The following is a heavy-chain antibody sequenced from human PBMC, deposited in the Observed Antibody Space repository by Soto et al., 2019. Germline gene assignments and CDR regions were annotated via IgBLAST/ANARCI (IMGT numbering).Heavy chain of an antibody. Sequence: QVQLVQSGAEVKKPGASVKVSCKASGYTFTHYGITWVRQAPGQGLEWTGWINAYIGDTKSAQKYQGRVTVTIDTATSTGYMALRSLRSDDTAVYYCARGDGDTLAYWGQGTLVRVSA. J-gene: IGHJ4*02. CDR2: INAYIGDT. CDR3: ARGDGDTLAY. D-gene: IGHD2-21*02. V-gene: IGHV1-18*01. CDR1: GYTFTHYG.